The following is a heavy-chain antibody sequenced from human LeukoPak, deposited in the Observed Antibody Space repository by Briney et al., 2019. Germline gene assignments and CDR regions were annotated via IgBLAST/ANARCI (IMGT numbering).Heavy chain of an antibody. CDR1: GFTFSSYA. CDR3: ASARSGSYYSLADY. CDR2: ISYDGSNK. Sequence: GGSLRLSCAASGFTFSSYALHWVRQAPGKGLEWVAVISYDGSNKYYADSVKGRFTISRDNSKNTLYLQMNSLRAEDTAVYYCASARSGSYYSLADYWGQGTLVTVSS. J-gene: IGHJ4*02. V-gene: IGHV3-30-3*01. D-gene: IGHD3-10*01.